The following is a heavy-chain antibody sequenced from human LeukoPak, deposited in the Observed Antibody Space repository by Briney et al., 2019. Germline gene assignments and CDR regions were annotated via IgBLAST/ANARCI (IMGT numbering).Heavy chain of an antibody. CDR1: GFTVSSNY. J-gene: IGHJ6*02. V-gene: IGHV3-33*08. CDR2: IWYDGSNK. Sequence: GGSLRLSCAASGFTVSSNYMSWVRQAPGKGLEWVALIWYDGSNKYYADSVKGRFTISRDNSKNTLYLQMNSLRAEDTAVYYCARDRPRAVWGQGTTVTVSS. CDR3: ARDRPRAV.